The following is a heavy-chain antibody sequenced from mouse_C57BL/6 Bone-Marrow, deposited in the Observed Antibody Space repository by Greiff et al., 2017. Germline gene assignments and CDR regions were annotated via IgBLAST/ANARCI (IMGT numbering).Heavy chain of an antibody. V-gene: IGHV1-82*01. Sequence: LVESGPELVKPGASVKISCKASGYAFSSSWMNWVKQRPGKGLEWIGRIYPGDGDTNYNGKFKGKATLTADKSSSTAYMQLSSLTSEDSAVYFCARRGYGGFAYWGQGTLVTVSA. CDR2: IYPGDGDT. CDR1: GYAFSSSW. J-gene: IGHJ3*01. CDR3: ARRGYGGFAY. D-gene: IGHD1-1*02.